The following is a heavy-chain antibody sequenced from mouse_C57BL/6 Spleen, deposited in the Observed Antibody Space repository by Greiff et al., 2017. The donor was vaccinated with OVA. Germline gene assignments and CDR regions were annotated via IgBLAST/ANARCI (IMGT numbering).Heavy chain of an antibody. CDR2: IWSGGST. Sequence: QVQLKESGPGLVQPSQSLSITCTVSGFSLTSYGVHWVRQSPGKGLEWLGVIWSGGSTDYNAAFISRLSISKDNSKSQVFCKMNSLQADDTAIYYCARNPPHYYGSSPAWFAYWGQGTLVTVSA. CDR1: GFSLTSYG. J-gene: IGHJ3*01. D-gene: IGHD1-1*01. V-gene: IGHV2-2*01. CDR3: ARNPPHYYGSSPAWFAY.